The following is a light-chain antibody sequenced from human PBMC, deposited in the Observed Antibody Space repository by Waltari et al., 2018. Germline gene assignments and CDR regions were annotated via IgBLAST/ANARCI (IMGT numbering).Light chain of an antibody. CDR3: QQYDDFPPYT. CDR2: DAS. CDR1: RDMNNF. V-gene: IGKV1-33*01. Sequence: DIQMTQSPSSLSASVGDRVTISCQASRDMNNFLNWYQQKPGQAPKLLIYDASNLEMGVPSRFNGRGSGTHFTFTISSLQPEDVATYYCQQYDDFPPYTFGQGTKVEIK. J-gene: IGKJ2*01.